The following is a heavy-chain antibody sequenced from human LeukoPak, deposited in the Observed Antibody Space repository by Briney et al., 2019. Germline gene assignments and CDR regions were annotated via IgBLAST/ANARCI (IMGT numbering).Heavy chain of an antibody. CDR1: GFTFSSSG. J-gene: IGHJ4*02. V-gene: IGHV3-48*04. CDR2: ISSSSSTI. Sequence: GGSLRLSCAASGFTFSSSGMNWVRQAPGKGLEWVSYISSSSSTIYYTDSVKGRFTISRDNAKDSLYLQMNSLRAEDTAVYYRALAAAATPIDYWGQGTLVTVSS. D-gene: IGHD6-13*01. CDR3: ALAAAATPIDY.